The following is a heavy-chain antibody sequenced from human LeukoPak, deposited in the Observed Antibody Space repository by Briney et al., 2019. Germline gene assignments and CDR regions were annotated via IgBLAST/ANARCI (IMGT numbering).Heavy chain of an antibody. CDR2: ISGSGGST. Sequence: GFLRLSCAASGFTFSSYAMSWVRQAPGKGLEWVSAISGSGGSTYYADSVKGRFTISRDNSKNTLYLQMNSLRAEDTAVYYCAKDLSPLYYYYGMDVWGQGTTVTVSS. CDR3: AKDLSPLYYYYGMDV. J-gene: IGHJ6*02. CDR1: GFTFSSYA. V-gene: IGHV3-23*01.